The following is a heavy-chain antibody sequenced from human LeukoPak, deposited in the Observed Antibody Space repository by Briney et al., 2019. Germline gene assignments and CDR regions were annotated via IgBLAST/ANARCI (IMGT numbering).Heavy chain of an antibody. Sequence: GASVKVSCKASGYTFTSYDINWVRQATGQGLEWMGWMNPNSGDTGYAQKFQGRVTMTRNTSISTAYMELSSLRSEDTAVYYCARGLWFGELQSWFDPWGQGTLVTVSS. CDR3: ARGLWFGELQSWFDP. CDR1: GYTFTSYD. CDR2: MNPNSGDT. J-gene: IGHJ5*02. V-gene: IGHV1-8*01. D-gene: IGHD3-10*01.